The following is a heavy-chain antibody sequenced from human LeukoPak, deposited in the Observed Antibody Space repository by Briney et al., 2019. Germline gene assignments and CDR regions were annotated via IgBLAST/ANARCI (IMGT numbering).Heavy chain of an antibody. D-gene: IGHD5-12*01. V-gene: IGHV1-2*02. J-gene: IGHJ6*03. CDR1: GYTFTGHY. CDR3: ARIPRLGSRGYYYYYYYMDV. CDR2: INPKSGDT. Sequence: ASVKVSCKASGYTFTGHYIHWVRQAPGQGLEWMGWINPKSGDTYYVEKFQGRVTMTRDTSISTAYMELSRLRSDDTAVYYCARIPRLGSRGYYYYYYYMDVWGKGTTVTVSS.